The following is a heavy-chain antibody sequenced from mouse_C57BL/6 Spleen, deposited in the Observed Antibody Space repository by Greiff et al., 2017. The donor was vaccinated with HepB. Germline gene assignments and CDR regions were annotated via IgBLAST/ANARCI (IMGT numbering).Heavy chain of an antibody. CDR3: VRDGNYADYYAMDY. D-gene: IGHD2-1*01. CDR2: IRSKSSNYAT. CDR1: GFTFNTYA. V-gene: IGHV10-3*01. J-gene: IGHJ4*01. Sequence: EVQRVESGGGLVQPKGSLKLSCAASGFTFNTYAMHWVRQAPGKGLEWVARIRSKSSNYATYYADSVKDRFTISRDDSQSMLYLQMNNLKTEDTAMYYCVRDGNYADYYAMDYWGQGTSVTVSS.